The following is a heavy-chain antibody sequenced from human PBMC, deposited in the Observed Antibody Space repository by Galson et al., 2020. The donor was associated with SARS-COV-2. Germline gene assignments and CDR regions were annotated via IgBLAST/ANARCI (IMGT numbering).Heavy chain of an antibody. CDR3: AKDDPSNRVTCYCDY. CDR1: GFTFSTFG. CDR2: ISGSAGST. V-gene: IGHV3-23*01. J-gene: IGHJ4*02. D-gene: IGHD3-9*01. Sequence: QAGGSLRLSCVASGFTFSTFGMSWVRQAPGRGLEWVSSISGSAGSTFYADSVKGRFTISRDNSNNTLYLQMNSLRVEDTAVYYCAKDDPSNRVTCYCDYWGQGTQVTVSS.